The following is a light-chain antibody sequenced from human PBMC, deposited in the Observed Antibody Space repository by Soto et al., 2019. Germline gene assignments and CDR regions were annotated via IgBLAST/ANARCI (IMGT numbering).Light chain of an antibody. Sequence: QSALTQPPSASGSHGQSVTISCTGTSSDVGGYNYVSWYQQHPGKAPKLMIYEVSKRPSGVPDRFSGSKSGNTASLTVSGLQAEDEADYYCSSYAGSNIHYVFGTGTKLTVL. CDR1: SSDVGGYNY. CDR3: SSYAGSNIHYV. V-gene: IGLV2-8*01. J-gene: IGLJ1*01. CDR2: EVS.